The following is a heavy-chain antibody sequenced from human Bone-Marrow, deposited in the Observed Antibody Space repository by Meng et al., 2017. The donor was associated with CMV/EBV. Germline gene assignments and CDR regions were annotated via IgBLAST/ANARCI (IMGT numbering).Heavy chain of an antibody. CDR1: GGSISSSSYY. CDR2: IYYSGST. V-gene: IGHV4-39*07. J-gene: IGHJ5*02. D-gene: IGHD2-2*01. CDR3: ARDRPYIVVVPAAPRGWFDP. Sequence: ESLKISCTVSGGSISSSSYYWGWIRQPPGKGLEWIGSIYYSGSTYYNPSLKSRVTISVDTSKNQFSLKLSSVTAADTAVYYCARDRPYIVVVPAAPRGWFDPWGQGTLVTVSS.